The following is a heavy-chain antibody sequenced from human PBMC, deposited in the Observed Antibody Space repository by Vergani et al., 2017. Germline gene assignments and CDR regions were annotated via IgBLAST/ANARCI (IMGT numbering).Heavy chain of an antibody. D-gene: IGHD2-21*02. J-gene: IGHJ6*02. CDR2: IKQDGSEK. CDR3: ARDQCPSATLVTYYYDGMDV. Sequence: EVQLVESGGGLVQPGGSLRLSCAASGFTFSSYWMSWVRQAPGKGLEWVANIKQDGSEKYYVDSVKGRFTISRDNAKNSLYLQMNSLRAEDTAVYYCARDQCPSATLVTYYYDGMDVWGQGTTATVSS. V-gene: IGHV3-7*04. CDR1: GFTFSSYW.